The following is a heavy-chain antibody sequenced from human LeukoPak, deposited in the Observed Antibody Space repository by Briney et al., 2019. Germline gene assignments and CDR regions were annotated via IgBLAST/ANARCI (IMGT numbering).Heavy chain of an antibody. CDR2: INPNSGGT. D-gene: IGHD6-19*01. Sequence: ASVKVSCKASGYTFTGYYMHWVRQAPGQGLEWMGRINPNSGGTNYAQKFQGRVTMTRDTSISTAYMELSRLRSDDTAVYYCARDFPGIAVAGTLPDYWDQGTLVTVPS. V-gene: IGHV1-2*06. CDR3: ARDFPGIAVAGTLPDY. J-gene: IGHJ4*02. CDR1: GYTFTGYY.